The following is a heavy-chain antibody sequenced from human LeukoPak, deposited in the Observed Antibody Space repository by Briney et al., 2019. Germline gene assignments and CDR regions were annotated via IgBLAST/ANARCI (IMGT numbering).Heavy chain of an antibody. CDR3: ASLDPCYFDSGACHYYYPMDV. V-gene: IGHV4-39*02. Sequence: PSETLSLTCTVSGGSISTPSSYWGWIRQPPGKGLEWIGSVFYTGKTHYNPSLKSRVTISVDASQNHFSLKLGSVAAADSALYYCASLDPCYFDSGACHYYYPMDVWGQGTTVTVSS. CDR2: VFYTGKT. D-gene: IGHD3-22*01. CDR1: GGSISTPSSY. J-gene: IGHJ6*02.